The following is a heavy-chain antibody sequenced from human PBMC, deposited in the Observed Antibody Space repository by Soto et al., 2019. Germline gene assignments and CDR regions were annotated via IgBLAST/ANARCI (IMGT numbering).Heavy chain of an antibody. J-gene: IGHJ3*02. CDR2: ISSSSSYI. Sequence: GGSLRLSCAASGFTFSSYSMNWVRQAPGKGLEWVSSISSSSSYIYYADSVKGRFTISRDNAKNSLYLQMNSLRAEDTAVYYCAIFQEGGGAFDIWGQGTMVTVSS. D-gene: IGHD3-16*01. CDR1: GFTFSSYS. CDR3: AIFQEGGGAFDI. V-gene: IGHV3-21*01.